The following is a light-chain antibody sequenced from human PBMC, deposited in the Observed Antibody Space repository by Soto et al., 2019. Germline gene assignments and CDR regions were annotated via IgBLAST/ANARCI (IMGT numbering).Light chain of an antibody. Sequence: QSVLTQPPSASETPGQRVTISCSGSSSNLGTHTVNWYQQVPGTAPKRLIYSTNQRPSGVPDRISGSKSGTSASLAISGPQSDDEADYYCAAWDDSLNGRVFGGGTKLTVL. CDR3: AAWDDSLNGRV. CDR1: SSNLGTHT. CDR2: STN. V-gene: IGLV1-44*01. J-gene: IGLJ2*01.